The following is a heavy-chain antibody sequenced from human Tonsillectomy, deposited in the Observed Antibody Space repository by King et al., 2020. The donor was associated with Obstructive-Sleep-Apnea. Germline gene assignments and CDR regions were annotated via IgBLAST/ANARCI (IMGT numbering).Heavy chain of an antibody. CDR2: IYYSGST. D-gene: IGHD3-22*01. CDR3: ATSPYYYDSSGYYLDWYFDL. Sequence: QLQESGPGLVKPSETLSLTCTVSGGSISSSSYYWGGIRQPPGKGLEWIGNIYYSGSTYYNPSLKIRVTTSVDTSKNQFSLQLTSVTAADTAMYYCATSPYYYDSSGYYLDWYFDLWGRDTLVTVSS. J-gene: IGHJ2*01. V-gene: IGHV4-39*07. CDR1: GGSISSSSYY.